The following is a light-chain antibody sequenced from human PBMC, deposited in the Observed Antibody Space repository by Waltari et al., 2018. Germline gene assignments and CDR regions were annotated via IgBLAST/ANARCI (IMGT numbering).Light chain of an antibody. Sequence: EIVLTQSPGTLSLSPGERVTLSCRASQSVRRSLAWYQQKPGQAPRLLIYDASSRATGIPDRFSGSGSGTDFTLTITSLQSEDSATYYCQQSYSTPHTFGQGTKLEIK. V-gene: IGKV3D-20*02. CDR2: DAS. CDR3: QQSYSTPHT. J-gene: IGKJ2*01. CDR1: QSVRRS.